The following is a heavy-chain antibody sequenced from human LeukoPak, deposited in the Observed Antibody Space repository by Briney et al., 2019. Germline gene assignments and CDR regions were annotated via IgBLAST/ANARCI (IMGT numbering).Heavy chain of an antibody. CDR3: ATENILTGSFPDY. J-gene: IGHJ4*02. Sequence: PSETLSLTCAVYGGSFSGYYWSWIRQPPGKGLEWIGEINHSGSTNYNPSLKSRVTISVDTSKNRFSLKLSSVAAADTAVYYCATENILTGSFPDYWGQGTLVTVSS. V-gene: IGHV4-34*01. D-gene: IGHD7-27*01. CDR2: INHSGST. CDR1: GGSFSGYY.